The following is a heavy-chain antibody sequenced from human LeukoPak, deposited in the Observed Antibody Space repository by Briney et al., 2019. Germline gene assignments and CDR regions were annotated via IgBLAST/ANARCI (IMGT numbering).Heavy chain of an antibody. CDR1: GGSISSNTYY. D-gene: IGHD1-26*01. V-gene: IGHV4-39*01. CDR3: ASPSKWELSDLGC. Sequence: PSETLSLTCTVSGGSISSNTYYWACIRQPPGKGLESIGSIYHTGTTYYNPSLKSRVTISVDTSSNRLSLQLRSVTAADTAPYYCASPSKWELSDLGCWGRGTLVTVPS. CDR2: IYHTGTT. J-gene: IGHJ4*01.